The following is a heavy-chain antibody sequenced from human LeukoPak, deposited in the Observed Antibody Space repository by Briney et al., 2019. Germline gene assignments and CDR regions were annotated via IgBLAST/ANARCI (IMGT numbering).Heavy chain of an antibody. D-gene: IGHD2-2*01. CDR2: IYTSGST. Sequence: PSETLSLTCTVSGGSISSYYWSWIRQPAGKGLEWIGRIYTSGSTNHNPSLKSRVTISVDKSKNQFSLKLSSVTAADTAVYYCARSRYCSSTSCPSYRLDYWGQGTLVTVSS. J-gene: IGHJ4*02. CDR3: ARSRYCSSTSCPSYRLDY. V-gene: IGHV4-4*07. CDR1: GGSISSYY.